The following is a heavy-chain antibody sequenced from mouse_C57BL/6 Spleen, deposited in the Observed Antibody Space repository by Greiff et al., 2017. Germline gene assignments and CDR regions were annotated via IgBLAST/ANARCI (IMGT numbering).Heavy chain of an antibody. J-gene: IGHJ3*01. V-gene: IGHV1-82*01. Sequence: QVQLQQSGPELVKPGASVKISCKASGYAFSSSWMNWVKQRPGKGLEWIGRIYPGDGDTNYNGKFKGKATLTADKSSSTAYMQLSSLTSEDSAVYFCARGGGYFAYWGQGTLVTVSA. D-gene: IGHD2-2*01. CDR3: ARGGGYFAY. CDR2: IYPGDGDT. CDR1: GYAFSSSW.